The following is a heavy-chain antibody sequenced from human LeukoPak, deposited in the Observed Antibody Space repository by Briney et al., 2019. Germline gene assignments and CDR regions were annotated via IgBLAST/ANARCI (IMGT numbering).Heavy chain of an antibody. Sequence: ASVKVSCKASGYTFTGYYMHWVRQAPGQGLEWMGWISAYNGNTNYAQKLQGRVTMTTDTSTSTAYMELRSLRSDDTAVYYCARDPMITFGGVIGPFDPWGQGTLVTVSS. CDR3: ARDPMITFGGVIGPFDP. V-gene: IGHV1-18*04. D-gene: IGHD3-16*02. CDR2: ISAYNGNT. J-gene: IGHJ5*02. CDR1: GYTFTGYY.